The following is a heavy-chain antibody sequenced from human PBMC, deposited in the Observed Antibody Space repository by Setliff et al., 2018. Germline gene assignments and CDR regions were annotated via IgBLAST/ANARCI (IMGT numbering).Heavy chain of an antibody. J-gene: IGHJ3*02. CDR1: VGSIRGPGYY. V-gene: IGHV4-61*02. CDR3: ARALGYCSRTSCYADAFDI. Sequence: PSETLSLTCTVSVGSIRGPGYYWNWIRQPAGKGLEWIGRIFTTGDTSYNPSLQSRVTISLDKSKSQFSLKLGSVTAADTAVYYCARALGYCSRTSCYADAFDIWGQGTMVTVSS. D-gene: IGHD2-2*01. CDR2: IFTTGDT.